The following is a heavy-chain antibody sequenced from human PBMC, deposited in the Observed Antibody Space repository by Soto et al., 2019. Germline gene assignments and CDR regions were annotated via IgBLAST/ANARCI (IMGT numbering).Heavy chain of an antibody. CDR3: ASGRQQLVNDDAFDI. V-gene: IGHV4-59*01. Sequence: LVPLSLKCSVAGGSISSYYWSWIRQPPGKGLEWIGYIYYSGSTNYNPSLKSRVTISVDTSKNQFSLKLSSVTAADTAVYYCASGRQQLVNDDAFDIWGQVTMFTVSS. J-gene: IGHJ3*02. D-gene: IGHD6-13*01. CDR1: GGSISSYY. CDR2: IYYSGST.